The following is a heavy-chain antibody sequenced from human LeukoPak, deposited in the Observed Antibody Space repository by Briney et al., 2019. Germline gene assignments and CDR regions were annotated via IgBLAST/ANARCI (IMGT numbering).Heavy chain of an antibody. Sequence: SETLSLTCAVYGGSFSGYYWSWIRQPPGKGLEWIGEINHSGSTNYNPSLKSRVTISVDTSKNQFSLKLSSVTAADTAVYYCARRVWYRNYFDYWGQGTLVTVSS. V-gene: IGHV4-34*01. D-gene: IGHD6-19*01. CDR3: ARRVWYRNYFDY. CDR1: GGSFSGYY. CDR2: INHSGST. J-gene: IGHJ4*02.